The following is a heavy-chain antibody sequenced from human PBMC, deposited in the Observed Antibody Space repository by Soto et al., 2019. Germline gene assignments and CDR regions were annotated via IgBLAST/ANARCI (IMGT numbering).Heavy chain of an antibody. CDR3: ARAFWIGVTTLGY. Sequence: EVQLVESGGGLVKPGGSLRLSCAASGFTFSSYSMNWVRQAPGKGLEWVSSISSSSSYIYYADSVKGRFTISRDNAKNSLYLQMNSLRAEDTAVYYCARAFWIGVTTLGYWGQGTLVTVSS. J-gene: IGHJ4*02. D-gene: IGHD4-17*01. CDR2: ISSSSSYI. CDR1: GFTFSSYS. V-gene: IGHV3-21*01.